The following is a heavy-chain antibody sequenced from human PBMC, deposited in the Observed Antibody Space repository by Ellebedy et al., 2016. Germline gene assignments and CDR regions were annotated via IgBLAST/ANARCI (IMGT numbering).Heavy chain of an antibody. CDR3: RQGHYFDQ. J-gene: IGHJ4*02. Sequence: GESLKISXTASGLNFNTFFMTWVRQAPGKGLEWVATISAGGDNTFFADSVKGRFTISRDNSKNTLYLQMDNLRVEDTALYYCRQGHYFDQWGQGALVTASS. CDR2: ISAGGDNT. V-gene: IGHV3-23*01. CDR1: GLNFNTFF.